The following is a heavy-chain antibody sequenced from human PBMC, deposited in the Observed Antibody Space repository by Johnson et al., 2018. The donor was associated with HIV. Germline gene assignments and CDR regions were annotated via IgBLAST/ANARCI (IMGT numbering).Heavy chain of an antibody. Sequence: QEKLVESGGGVVQPVRSLRLSCAASGFTFSDYYMSWIRQAPGKGLEWVSYISSSGSTIYYADSVKGRFTISRDNAKNSLYLQMNSLRAEDTAVYYCARDRLWFGESDAFDIWGQGTMVTISS. V-gene: IGHV3-11*04. J-gene: IGHJ3*02. CDR1: GFTFSDYY. CDR2: ISSSGSTI. CDR3: ARDRLWFGESDAFDI. D-gene: IGHD3-10*01.